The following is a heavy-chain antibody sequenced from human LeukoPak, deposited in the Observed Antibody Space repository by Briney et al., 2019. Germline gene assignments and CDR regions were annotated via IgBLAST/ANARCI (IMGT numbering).Heavy chain of an antibody. J-gene: IGHJ4*02. V-gene: IGHV3-48*04. D-gene: IGHD5-18*01. Sequence: PGGSLRLSCAASGLTFSSYSMNWVRQAPGKRLEWVSYISCSSSTIYYADSVKGRFTISRDNAKNTLYLQMNSLRAEDTAVYYCARVVGGYSYGDFDYWGQGTLVTVS. CDR2: ISCSSSTI. CDR1: GLTFSSYS. CDR3: ARVVGGYSYGDFDY.